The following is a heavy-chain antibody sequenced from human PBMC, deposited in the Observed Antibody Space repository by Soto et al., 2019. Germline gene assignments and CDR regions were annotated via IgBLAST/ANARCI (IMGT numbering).Heavy chain of an antibody. CDR1: GFTFSSYA. CDR3: AVDFWTGYSNFGY. J-gene: IGHJ4*02. V-gene: IGHV3-23*01. Sequence: EVQLLESGGALVQPGGSLRLSCAASGFTFSSYAMSWVRQAPGKGLEWVSAISDSGGSTYYADSVEGRFTISRDNSRNTLYLQMNSLRAEDTAVFYCAVDFWTGYSNFGYWGQGTLVTVSS. CDR2: ISDSGGST. D-gene: IGHD3-3*01.